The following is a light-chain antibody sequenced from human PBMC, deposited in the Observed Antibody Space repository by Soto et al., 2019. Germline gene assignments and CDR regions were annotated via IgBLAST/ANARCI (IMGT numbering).Light chain of an antibody. J-gene: IGKJ1*01. Sequence: IVLTQSPGSLSLSPGDSATLSCKASRSVDTDYLAWYQQRPGQAPRLLIYGASNRATGIPDRFSGSGSGTDFTLTISRLEPEDFAVYYCQQYQNSPRTFGQGTKVDIK. CDR3: QQYQNSPRT. CDR2: GAS. CDR1: RSVDTDY. V-gene: IGKV3-20*01.